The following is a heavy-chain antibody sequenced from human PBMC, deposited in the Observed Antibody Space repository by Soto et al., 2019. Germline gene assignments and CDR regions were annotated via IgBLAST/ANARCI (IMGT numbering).Heavy chain of an antibody. V-gene: IGHV1-18*01. J-gene: IGHJ3*02. CDR2: ISPYHGNT. Sequence: QVPLVQSGAEVKKPGASVKVSCKASGYIFRSHGVSWMRQAPGQGLEWMGWISPYHGNTNYAQNLQGRVTMTTDTSTSTAYMELRSLRADDTAVYYCARFEYRSTDPLGYAFDIWGQGTMVTVSS. CDR3: ARFEYRSTDPLGYAFDI. CDR1: GYIFRSHG. D-gene: IGHD6-6*01.